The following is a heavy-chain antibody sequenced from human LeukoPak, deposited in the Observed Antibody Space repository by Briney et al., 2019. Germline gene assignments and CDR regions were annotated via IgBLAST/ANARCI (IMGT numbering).Heavy chain of an antibody. J-gene: IGHJ3*02. V-gene: IGHV3-48*04. CDR3: TRGLQEVSMAEGRIFDI. Sequence: PGGSLRLSCAASGFTFSSYSMNWVRQAPGKGLEWVSYISSSSSTIYYADSVKGRFTISRDNAKNTLYLQMNSLRAEDTAVYYCTRGLQEVSMAEGRIFDIWGQGTMVTVSS. CDR2: ISSSSSTI. CDR1: GFTFSSYS. D-gene: IGHD5-24*01.